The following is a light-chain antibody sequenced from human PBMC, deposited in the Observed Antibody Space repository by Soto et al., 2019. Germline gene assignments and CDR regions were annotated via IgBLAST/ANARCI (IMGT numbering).Light chain of an antibody. V-gene: IGLV2-14*01. CDR1: SSDVGAYNY. J-gene: IGLJ1*01. CDR3: SSYSTSSTRV. CDR2: DVS. Sequence: QSALIQPASVSGSPGQSITISCTGTSSDVGAYNYVSWYQQHPGKAPKLMIYDVSNRPSGVSNRFSGSKSGNTASLTISGLQAEDEADYYCSSYSTSSTRVFGTGTKLTVL.